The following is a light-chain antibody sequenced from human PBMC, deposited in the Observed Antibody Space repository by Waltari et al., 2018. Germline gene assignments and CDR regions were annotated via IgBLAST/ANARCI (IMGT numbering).Light chain of an antibody. CDR3: QQYYEWPLT. J-gene: IGKJ4*01. CDR2: GAS. CDR1: QSVSSP. V-gene: IGKV3D-15*01. Sequence: EIVMTQSPATLSVSPGERATLSCRASQSVSSPLAWYQQKPGQPPSLLIYGASTRATATPARFSGSGSGTEFTLAISSLQSEDFAVYYCQQYYEWPLTFGGGTKVEIK.